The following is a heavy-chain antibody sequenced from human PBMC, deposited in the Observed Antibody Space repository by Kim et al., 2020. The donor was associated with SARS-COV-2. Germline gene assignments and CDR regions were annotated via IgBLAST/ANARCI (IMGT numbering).Heavy chain of an antibody. CDR1: GFTVSSNY. D-gene: IGHD2-15*01. J-gene: IGHJ4*02. V-gene: IGHV3-53*01. Sequence: GGSLRLSCAASGFTVSSNYMSWVRQAPGKGLEWVSVIYSGDSTYYADSVKGRFTISRDNSKNTLYLQMNSLRAEDTAVYYCARGRRYCSGGSCYEGAYFHYWGQGTLVTVSS. CDR3: ARGRRYCSGGSCYEGAYFHY. CDR2: IYSGDST.